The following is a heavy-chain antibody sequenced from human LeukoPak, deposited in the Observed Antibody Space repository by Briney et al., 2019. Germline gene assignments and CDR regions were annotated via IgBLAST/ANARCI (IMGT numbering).Heavy chain of an antibody. Sequence: GRSLRLSCAASGFTFSNYGMHWVRQAPGRGLEWMTTIWYDGNNKYYADSVKGRFAISRDNSKNTLYVQMSSLRVEDTAVYYCARDSRAYGSGATIDYWGQGTLVTVSS. CDR2: IWYDGNNK. CDR1: GFTFSNYG. V-gene: IGHV3-33*01. D-gene: IGHD2-15*01. CDR3: ARDSRAYGSGATIDY. J-gene: IGHJ4*02.